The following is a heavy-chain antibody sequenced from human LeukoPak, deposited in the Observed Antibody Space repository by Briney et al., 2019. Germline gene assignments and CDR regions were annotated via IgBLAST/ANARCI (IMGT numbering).Heavy chain of an antibody. CDR1: GFTFSSYA. D-gene: IGHD1-26*01. V-gene: IGHV3-64*01. CDR3: ARSSGNSGSYYWFDY. J-gene: IGHJ4*02. CDR2: ISSNGGST. Sequence: GGSLRLSCAASGFTFSSYAMHWVRQAPGKGLEYVSAISSNGGSTYYASSVKGRFTISRDNSKNTLYLQMGSLRAEDMAVYYCARSSGNSGSYYWFDYWGQGTLVTVSS.